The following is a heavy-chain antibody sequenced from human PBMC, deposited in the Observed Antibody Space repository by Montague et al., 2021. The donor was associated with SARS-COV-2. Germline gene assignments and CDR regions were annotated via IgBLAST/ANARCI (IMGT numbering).Heavy chain of an antibody. V-gene: IGHV4-34*01. D-gene: IGHD2-15*01. Sequence: SETLSLTCSVVGSSFTGAARKCTRLHPRHRMKWYGVVSLHDGTNYNPSLKSRVTISIDMSKNQFSLNLESVTAADTAVYYCARPVSSSWHRFEYWGQGTLVTVSS. CDR1: GSSFTGAA. CDR2: VSLHDGT. CDR3: ARPVSSSWHRFEY. J-gene: IGHJ4*02.